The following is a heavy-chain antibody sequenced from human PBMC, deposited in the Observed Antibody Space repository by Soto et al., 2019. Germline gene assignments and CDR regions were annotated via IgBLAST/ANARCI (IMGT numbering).Heavy chain of an antibody. Sequence: GSLRLSCAASGFTFSSYAMSWVRQAPGKGLVWVARVDNDGSNTIYADSVKGRFTISRDNAKNTLHLQMNSLRAEDTAVYYCARDQPHNWFDPWGQGTLVTVSS. CDR2: VDNDGSNT. V-gene: IGHV3-74*01. J-gene: IGHJ5*02. CDR3: ARDQPHNWFDP. CDR1: GFTFSSYA.